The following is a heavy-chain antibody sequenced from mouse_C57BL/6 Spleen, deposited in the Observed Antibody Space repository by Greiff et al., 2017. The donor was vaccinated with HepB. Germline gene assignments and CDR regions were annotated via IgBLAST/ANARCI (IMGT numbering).Heavy chain of an antibody. Sequence: EVQRVESGGGLVKPGGSLKLSCAASGFTFSSYTMSWVRQTPEKRLEWVATISGGGGNTYYPDSVKGRFTISRDNAKNTLYLQMSSLRSEDTALYYCARYDYTWFAYWGQGTLVTVSA. CDR3: ARYDYTWFAY. CDR1: GFTFSSYT. J-gene: IGHJ3*01. D-gene: IGHD2-4*01. V-gene: IGHV5-9*01. CDR2: ISGGGGNT.